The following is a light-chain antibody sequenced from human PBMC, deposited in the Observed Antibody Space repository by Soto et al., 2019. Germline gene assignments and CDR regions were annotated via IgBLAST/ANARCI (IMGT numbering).Light chain of an antibody. CDR2: AAS. CDR1: QGISSY. CDR3: QQVNGYHRD. Sequence: DIQLTQSPSFLSASVGDRVTITCRASQGISSYLAWYQQKPGKAPKLLIYAASTLQSGVSSRFSGSGSGTEFTLTISSLQPEDFATYYCQQVNGYHRDLGTGTKVDIK. J-gene: IGKJ3*01. V-gene: IGKV1-9*01.